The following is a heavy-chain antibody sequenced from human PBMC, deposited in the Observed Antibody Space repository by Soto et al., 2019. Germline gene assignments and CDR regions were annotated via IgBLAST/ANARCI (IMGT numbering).Heavy chain of an antibody. D-gene: IGHD2-8*02. CDR2: IYYSGST. CDR3: ARHDDCTGNPCSTGRWFDP. CDR1: GGSISSFY. Sequence: SETLSLTCTVSGGSISSFYWSWIRQPPGKGLEWIGYIYYSGSTNYNPSLKSRVSISLDTSKSQFSLKLRSVTAADTAIYYCARHDDCTGNPCSTGRWFDPWGQGTLVTVSS. V-gene: IGHV4-59*08. J-gene: IGHJ5*02.